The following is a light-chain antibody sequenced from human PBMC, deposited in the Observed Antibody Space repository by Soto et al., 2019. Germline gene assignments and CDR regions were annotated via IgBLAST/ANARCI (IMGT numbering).Light chain of an antibody. J-gene: IGLJ1*01. CDR2: ETN. CDR1: SSDIGSYTL. Sequence: QSVLTQPASVSGSPGQSITISCTGTSSDIGSYTLVSWYQQHPDNAPKLIIYETNKRPSGVSSRFSGSKSGNTASLTISGLQADEEADFYCCSYASSGTYVFGTGTKLTVL. CDR3: CSYASSGTYV. V-gene: IGLV2-23*01.